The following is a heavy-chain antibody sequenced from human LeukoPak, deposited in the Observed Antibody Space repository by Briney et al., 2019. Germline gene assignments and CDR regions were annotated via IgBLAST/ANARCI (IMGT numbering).Heavy chain of an antibody. Sequence: ASVXXSCXGSGYTFTSYYMHWVRQAPGQGLXWMGIINPSGGSTSYAQKFQGRVTMTRDTSTSTVYMELSSLRSEDTAVYYCARVSAAAGYVDYWGQGTLVTVSS. CDR1: GYTFTSYY. D-gene: IGHD6-13*01. J-gene: IGHJ4*02. V-gene: IGHV1-46*01. CDR2: INPSGGST. CDR3: ARVSAAAGYVDY.